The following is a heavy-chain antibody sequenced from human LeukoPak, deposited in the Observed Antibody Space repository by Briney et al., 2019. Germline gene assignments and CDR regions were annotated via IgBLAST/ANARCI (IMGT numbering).Heavy chain of an antibody. CDR1: GFTVSSNY. CDR3: ARFGSGSYFGQSN. V-gene: IGHV3-53*01. CDR2: IYSGGST. D-gene: IGHD1-26*01. Sequence: PGGSLRLSCAASGFTVSSNYMNWVRQAPGKGLGWVSVIYSGGSTYYADSVKGRFTISRDNSKNTLYLQMNNLRAEDTAVYYCARFGSGSYFGQSNWGQGTLVTVSS. J-gene: IGHJ4*02.